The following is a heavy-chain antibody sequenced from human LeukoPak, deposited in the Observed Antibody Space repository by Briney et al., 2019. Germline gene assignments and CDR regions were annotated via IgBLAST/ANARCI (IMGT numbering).Heavy chain of an antibody. Sequence: ASVKVSCKASGYTFTAYYIHWVRQAPGQGLEWMGWINPNSGGTIYVEKFQGRVTMTRDMSISTDYMELSSLRSDDTAVYYCARGAEDSSVYYSGLYYWGQGTLVTVSS. CDR3: ARGAEDSSVYYSGLYY. J-gene: IGHJ4*02. D-gene: IGHD3-22*01. CDR2: INPNSGGT. CDR1: GYTFTAYY. V-gene: IGHV1-2*02.